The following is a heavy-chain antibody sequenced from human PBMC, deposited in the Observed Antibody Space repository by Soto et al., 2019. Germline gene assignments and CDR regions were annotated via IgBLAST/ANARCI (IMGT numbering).Heavy chain of an antibody. D-gene: IGHD2-2*01. J-gene: IGHJ5*02. CDR3: ARDAPVPAAMLQRSMVFDP. V-gene: IGHV3-7*05. CDR1: GFTFSSYW. CDR2: IKQDGSEK. Sequence: GESLKISCAASGFTFSSYWMSWVRQAPGKGLEWVANIKQDGSEKYYVDSVKGRFTISRDNAKNSLYLQMNSLRAEDTAVYYCARDAPVPAAMLQRSMVFDPWGQGTLVTVSS.